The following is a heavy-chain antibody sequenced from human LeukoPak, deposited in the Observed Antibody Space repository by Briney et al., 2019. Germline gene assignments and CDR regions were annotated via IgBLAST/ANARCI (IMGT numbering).Heavy chain of an antibody. D-gene: IGHD1-1*01. CDR2: INHSGST. CDR3: ARARTTRPNWFDP. Sequence: SETLSLTCAVYGGSFSGGYWSWIRQPPGKGLEWLGEINHSGSTNYNPSLKSRVTISVDTSKNQFSLKLSSVTAADTAVYYCARARTTRPNWFDPWGQGTLVTVSS. CDR1: GGSFSGGY. V-gene: IGHV4-34*01. J-gene: IGHJ5*02.